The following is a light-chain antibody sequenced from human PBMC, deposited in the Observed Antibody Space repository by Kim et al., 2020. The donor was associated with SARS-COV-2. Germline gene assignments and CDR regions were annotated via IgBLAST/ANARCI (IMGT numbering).Light chain of an antibody. Sequence: PGQTVRITCSGDALPKQYAYWYQQKPGQAPVLVIYKDSERPSGIPERFSGSSSGTTVTLTISGVQAEDEADYYCQSADSSGTSWVFGGGTQLTVL. V-gene: IGLV3-25*03. CDR2: KDS. CDR1: ALPKQY. J-gene: IGLJ3*02. CDR3: QSADSSGTSWV.